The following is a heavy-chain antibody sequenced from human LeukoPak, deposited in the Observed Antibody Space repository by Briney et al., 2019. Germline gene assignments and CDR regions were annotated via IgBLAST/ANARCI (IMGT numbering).Heavy chain of an antibody. CDR2: IKQDGSET. CDR3: ARVEMATIAVDY. D-gene: IGHD5-24*01. J-gene: IGHJ4*02. CDR1: GFTFSNFW. V-gene: IGHV3-7*01. Sequence: GGSLRLSCAASGFTFSNFWMSWVRQAPGKGLEWVANIKQDGSETYYVDSVKSRFTISRDNAKNSLYLQMNSLRAEDTAVYYCARVEMATIAVDYWGQGTLVTVSS.